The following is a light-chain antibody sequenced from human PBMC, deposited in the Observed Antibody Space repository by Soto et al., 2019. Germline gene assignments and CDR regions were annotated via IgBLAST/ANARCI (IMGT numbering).Light chain of an antibody. J-gene: IGLJ1*01. CDR1: SSDVGGFNY. Sequence: QSALTQPASVSGSPGQSITLSFTGTSSDVGGFNYVSWYQQHPGKAPQLMIYDVTNRPSGVSYRFSVSKAGNTASLTISGLQAEDEADYYCNSYTSSSTYVFGTGTKVTVL. V-gene: IGLV2-14*03. CDR3: NSYTSSSTYV. CDR2: DVT.